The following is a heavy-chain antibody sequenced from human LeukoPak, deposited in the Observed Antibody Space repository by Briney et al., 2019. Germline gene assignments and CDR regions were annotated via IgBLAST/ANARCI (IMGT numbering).Heavy chain of an antibody. Sequence: GGSLRLFCAASVFTFSICDVSWVRRSRGRGREWVSSFSGSGGSTYYADSVKGRFTISRDNSKNTLYLQMNSLRAEDTAVYYCAKRSSSSYYYYYGMDVWGQGTTVTVSS. V-gene: IGHV3-23*01. CDR1: VFTFSICD. CDR2: FSGSGGST. J-gene: IGHJ6*02. CDR3: AKRSSSSYYYYYGMDV. D-gene: IGHD6-6*01.